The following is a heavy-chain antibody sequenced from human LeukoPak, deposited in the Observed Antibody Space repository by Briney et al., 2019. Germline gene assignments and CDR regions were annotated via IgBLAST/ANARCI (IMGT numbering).Heavy chain of an antibody. CDR3: ARGGGDFDS. CDR1: GFSFSGFW. CDR2: IKQDGSDK. V-gene: IGHV3-7*01. J-gene: IGHJ4*02. D-gene: IGHD2-21*01. Sequence: GGSLRLSCAASGFSFSGFWMSWIRQAPGKGLEWVANIKQDGSDKYYVDSVKGRFIISRDNAKNSLYLQMNSLRAEDTAVYYCARGGGDFDSWGQGTLVTVSS.